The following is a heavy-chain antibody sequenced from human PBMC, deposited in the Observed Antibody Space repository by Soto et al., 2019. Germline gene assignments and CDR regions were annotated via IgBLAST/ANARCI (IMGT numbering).Heavy chain of an antibody. J-gene: IGHJ4*02. CDR2: ISSSSSTI. D-gene: IGHD2-21*02. CDR1: GFTFSSYS. V-gene: IGHV3-48*01. CDR3: ARPGGNSPFDY. Sequence: EVQLVESGGGLVQPGGSLRLSCAASGFTFSSYSMNWVRQAPGKGLEWVSYISSSSSTIYYADSVKGRFTISRDNAKNSLYLQMNSLRAEDTAVYYCARPGGNSPFDYWGQGTLVTVSS.